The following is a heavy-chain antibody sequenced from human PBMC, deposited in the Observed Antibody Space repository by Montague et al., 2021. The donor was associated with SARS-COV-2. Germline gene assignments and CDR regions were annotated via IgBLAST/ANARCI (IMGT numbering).Heavy chain of an antibody. CDR2: IYYSGST. CDR3: AREPGYGAYFDH. Sequence: SETLSLTCTVSGGSISSYYWSWTRQPPGKGLEWIGFIYYSGSTNSNPSLKRRVTISVATSKNQFSLKLSPVTAADTAVYYCAREPGYGAYFDHWGQGTLVTVSS. CDR1: GGSISSYY. V-gene: IGHV4-59*13. J-gene: IGHJ4*02. D-gene: IGHD4-17*01.